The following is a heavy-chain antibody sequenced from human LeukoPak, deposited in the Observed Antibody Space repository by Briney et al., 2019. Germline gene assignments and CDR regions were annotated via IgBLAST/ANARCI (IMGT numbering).Heavy chain of an antibody. Sequence: GGSLRLSCAVSGFAFGSEAMSWVRQAPGKGLEWVSAISGSGGSTYYADSVKGRFTISRDNSKNTLYLQMNSLRAEDTAVYYCARKRIAAAGTGYFQHWGQGTLVTVSS. CDR3: ARKRIAAAGTGYFQH. D-gene: IGHD6-13*01. CDR2: ISGSGGST. J-gene: IGHJ1*01. V-gene: IGHV3-23*01. CDR1: GFAFGSEA.